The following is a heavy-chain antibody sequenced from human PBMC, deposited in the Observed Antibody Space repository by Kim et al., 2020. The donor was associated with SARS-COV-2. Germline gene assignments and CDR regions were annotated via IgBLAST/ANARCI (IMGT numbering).Heavy chain of an antibody. CDR2: ISSSSSTI. D-gene: IGHD3-10*01. CDR3: ARARGLWFGESTFTY. V-gene: IGHV3-48*02. Sequence: GGSLRLSCAASGFTFSSYSMNWVRQAPGKGLEWVSYISSSSSTIYYADSVKGRFTISRDNAKNSLYLQMNSLRDEDTAVYYCARARGLWFGESTFTYWGQGTLVTVSS. J-gene: IGHJ4*02. CDR1: GFTFSSYS.